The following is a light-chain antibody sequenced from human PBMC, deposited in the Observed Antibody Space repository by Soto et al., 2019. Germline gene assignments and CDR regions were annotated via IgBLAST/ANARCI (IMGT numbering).Light chain of an antibody. J-gene: IGKJ1*01. CDR3: QQYSSSPVT. Sequence: EIGLTHSPDTLSLSPGDRATNTSRASQSLSNNYLAWYQQKPGQAPRLVIYGASSRATGIPDRFSASGSGTDFTLTISRLEPEDFAVYFCQQYSSSPVTFGQGTKVDIK. V-gene: IGKV3-20*01. CDR1: QSLSNNY. CDR2: GAS.